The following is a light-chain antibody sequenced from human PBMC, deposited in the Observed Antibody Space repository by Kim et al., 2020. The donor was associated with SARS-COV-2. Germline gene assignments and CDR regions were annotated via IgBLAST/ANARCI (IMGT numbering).Light chain of an antibody. CDR1: QSVSSN. Sequence: EIVMTQSPATLSVSPGERATLSCRARQSVSSNLAWYQQKPGQVPRVLIYCASTRATGIPARFSGSGSGTEFTLTISSLQSEDFAVYYCQQYNNWPITFGQGTRLESK. V-gene: IGKV3-15*01. J-gene: IGKJ5*01. CDR3: QQYNNWPIT. CDR2: CAS.